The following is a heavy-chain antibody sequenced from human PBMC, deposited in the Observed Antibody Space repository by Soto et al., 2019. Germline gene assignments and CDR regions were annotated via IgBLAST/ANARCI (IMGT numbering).Heavy chain of an antibody. Sequence: TGESLKISCKGSGYSFTSYWIGWVRQMPGKGLEWMGIIYPGDSDTRYSPSFQGQVTISADKSISTAYLQWSSLKSSDTAMYYCARGYYYDSSGYWPDAFDIWGQGTMVTVSS. J-gene: IGHJ3*02. CDR1: GYSFTSYW. CDR2: IYPGDSDT. V-gene: IGHV5-51*01. CDR3: ARGYYYDSSGYWPDAFDI. D-gene: IGHD3-22*01.